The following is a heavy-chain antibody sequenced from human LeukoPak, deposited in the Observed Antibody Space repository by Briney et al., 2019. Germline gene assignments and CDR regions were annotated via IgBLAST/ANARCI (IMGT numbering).Heavy chain of an antibody. Sequence: PGGSLRLSCAASGFIFSTYAMSWVRLAPGKGLEWVSGISGSGAGIYYADSVKGRFTISRDNSRNTLYLQMNSLRAEDTAVYYCAKQGHSGYDLNWLDPWGLGTLVTVSS. CDR1: GFIFSTYA. V-gene: IGHV3-23*01. J-gene: IGHJ5*02. D-gene: IGHD5-12*01. CDR3: AKQGHSGYDLNWLDP. CDR2: ISGSGAGI.